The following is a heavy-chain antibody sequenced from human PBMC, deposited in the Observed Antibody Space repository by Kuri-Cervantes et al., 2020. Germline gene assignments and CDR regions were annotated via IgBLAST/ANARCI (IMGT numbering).Heavy chain of an antibody. Sequence: GESLKISCAASGFTFSSYWMSWVRQAPGKGLEWVANIKQDGSQKYYVDSVKGRFTISRDNAKNSLYLQMNSLRAEDTAVYFCYSDYRDFWGQGTLVTVSS. CDR3: YSDYRDF. J-gene: IGHJ4*02. V-gene: IGHV3-7*02. D-gene: IGHD4-11*01. CDR1: GFTFSSYW. CDR2: IKQDGSQK.